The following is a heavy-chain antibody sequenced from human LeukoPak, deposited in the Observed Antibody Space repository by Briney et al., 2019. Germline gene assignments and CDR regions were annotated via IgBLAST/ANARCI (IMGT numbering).Heavy chain of an antibody. CDR3: ARGPAYCSSTSCPADGYYYYYMDV. Sequence: PSETLSLTCTVSGGSISSYYWSWIRQPPGKGLEWIGYIYYTGSTNYNPSLKSRVTISIDTSKNQFSLKLNSVTAADTAVYYCARGPAYCSSTSCPADGYYYYYMDVWGKGTTVTVSS. J-gene: IGHJ6*03. CDR2: IYYTGST. D-gene: IGHD2-2*01. CDR1: GGSISSYY. V-gene: IGHV4-59*08.